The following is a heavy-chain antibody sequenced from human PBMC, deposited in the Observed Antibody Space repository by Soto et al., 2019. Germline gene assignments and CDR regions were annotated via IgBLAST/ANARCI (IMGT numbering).Heavy chain of an antibody. Sequence: EVQLSESGGGLAQPGGSLRLSCAASGFTLSGYAMDWVRQAPGKGLEYVSGISSNGVGTYYANSVQGRFTISRDNSKNTVYLQMGSLTPEDMAVYYCARRARPDFYYMDVWCKGTTVTVSS. CDR1: GFTLSGYA. V-gene: IGHV3-64*01. J-gene: IGHJ6*03. D-gene: IGHD6-6*01. CDR2: ISSNGVGT. CDR3: ARRARPDFYYMDV.